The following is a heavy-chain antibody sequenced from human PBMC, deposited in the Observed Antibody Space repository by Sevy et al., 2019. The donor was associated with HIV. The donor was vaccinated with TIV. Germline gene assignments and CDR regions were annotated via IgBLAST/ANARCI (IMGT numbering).Heavy chain of an antibody. CDR3: ALVGADFDY. Sequence: ASVKVSCKASGHTFTGYYMHWVRQAPGQGLEWMGWINPNSGDTNYAQKFQGRVTMTRDTSISTAYMELSRLRSDDTAVYYCALVGADFDYWGQGTLVTVSS. J-gene: IGHJ4*02. V-gene: IGHV1-2*02. CDR2: INPNSGDT. D-gene: IGHD1-26*01. CDR1: GHTFTGYY.